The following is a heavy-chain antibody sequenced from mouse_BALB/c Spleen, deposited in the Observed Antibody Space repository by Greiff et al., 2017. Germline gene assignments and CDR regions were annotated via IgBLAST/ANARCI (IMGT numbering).Heavy chain of an antibody. CDR2: INPSTGYT. V-gene: IGHV1S26*01. D-gene: IGHD2-3*01. CDR1: GYTFSSYW. Sequence: VKLVESGAELMKPGASVKISCKATGYTFSSYWIEWVKQRPGQGLEWIGYINPSTGYTEYNQKFKDKATLTADKSSSTAYMQLSSLTSEDSAVYYCARGYYAWFAYWGQGTLVTVSA. J-gene: IGHJ3*01. CDR3: ARGYYAWFAY.